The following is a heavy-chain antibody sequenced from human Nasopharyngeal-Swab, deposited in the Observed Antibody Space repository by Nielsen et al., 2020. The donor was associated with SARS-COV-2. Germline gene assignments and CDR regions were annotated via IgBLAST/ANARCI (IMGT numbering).Heavy chain of an antibody. V-gene: IGHV3-21*01. Sequence: GESLKISCAASGFTFSSYSMNWVRQAPGKGLEWVSSISSSSSYIYYADSVKGRFTISRDNAKNSLYLQMNSLRAEDTAVYYCARVDGYSYGCYYYYYGMDVWGQGTTVTVSS. CDR2: ISSSSSYI. CDR1: GFTFSSYS. CDR3: ARVDGYSYGCYYYYYGMDV. D-gene: IGHD5-18*01. J-gene: IGHJ6*02.